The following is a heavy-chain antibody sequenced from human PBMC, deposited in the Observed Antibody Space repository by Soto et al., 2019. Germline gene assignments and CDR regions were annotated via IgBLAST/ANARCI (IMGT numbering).Heavy chain of an antibody. D-gene: IGHD3-16*02. CDR2: IYWDDDK. CDR1: GFSLSTSGVG. J-gene: IGHJ4*02. V-gene: IGHV2-5*02. CDR3: AHSADYVWGSYPFDY. Sequence: QITLKESGPTLVKPTQTLTLTCTFSGFSLSTSGVGVGWIRQPPGKALEWLALIYWDDDKRYSPSLKSRLTIXXDXSXXQVVLTMTNMDPVDTATYYCAHSADYVWGSYPFDYWGQGTLVTVSS.